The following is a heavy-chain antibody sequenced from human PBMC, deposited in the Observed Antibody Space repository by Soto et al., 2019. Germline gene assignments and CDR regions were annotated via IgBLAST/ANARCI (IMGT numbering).Heavy chain of an antibody. CDR1: GYIITAYG. V-gene: IGHV1-18*01. J-gene: IGHJ4*02. D-gene: IGHD1-1*01. Sequence: QVHLVQSGAEVKKPGASVKVTCKGSGYIITAYGITWVRQAPGQGLEWMGWISAHNGNTNYAQKLQGRVTVTRDTSTSTAYMELRHLRSDDTAVYYCARERYGDYWGQGALVTVSS. CDR3: ARERYGDY. CDR2: ISAHNGNT.